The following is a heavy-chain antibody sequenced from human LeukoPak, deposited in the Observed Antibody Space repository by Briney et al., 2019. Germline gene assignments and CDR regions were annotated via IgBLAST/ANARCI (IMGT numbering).Heavy chain of an antibody. D-gene: IGHD3-3*01. CDR1: RYTFTSYY. Sequence: ASVKVSCKESRYTFTSYYMHWVRQAPGQGLEWMGIINPSGGSTSYAQKFQGRVTMTRDTSTSTVYMELSSLRSEDTAVYYCARSPIRFLEWLHFPFFDYWGQGALVTVSS. CDR3: ARSPIRFLEWLHFPFFDY. V-gene: IGHV1-46*01. CDR2: INPSGGST. J-gene: IGHJ4*02.